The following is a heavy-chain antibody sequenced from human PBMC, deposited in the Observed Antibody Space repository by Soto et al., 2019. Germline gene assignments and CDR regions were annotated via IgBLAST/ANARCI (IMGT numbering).Heavy chain of an antibody. CDR2: MNPHSGNT. V-gene: IGHV1-8*01. Sequence: ASVKVSCKASGYTFTNNDINWVRQVTGQGLEWMGWMNPHSGNTGYAQKFQGRVTMTTDTSTNTVYLELSSLRSEDTAVYYCASTKYDSSAYYYLYLGLWGRGTLVTVSS. D-gene: IGHD3-22*01. J-gene: IGHJ2*01. CDR1: GYTFTNND. CDR3: ASTKYDSSAYYYLYLGL.